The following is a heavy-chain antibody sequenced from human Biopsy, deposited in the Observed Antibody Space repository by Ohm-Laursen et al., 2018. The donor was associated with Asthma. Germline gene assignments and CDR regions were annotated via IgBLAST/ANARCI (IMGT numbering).Heavy chain of an antibody. CDR2: IYSGGTS. CDR3: ARGDSSGWSHYYFDY. D-gene: IGHD6-19*01. Sequence: GSLRLSCAASGFTVSRDHMFGVRQAPGKGLEWVSVIYSGGTSDTADSVRGRFTISRDFYKNTLYLQMDSLRAEDTAVYYCARGDSSGWSHYYFDYWGQGTLVTVSS. CDR1: GFTVSRDH. V-gene: IGHV3-53*01. J-gene: IGHJ4*02.